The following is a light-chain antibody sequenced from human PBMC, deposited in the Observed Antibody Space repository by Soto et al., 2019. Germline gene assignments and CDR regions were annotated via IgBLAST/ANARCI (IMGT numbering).Light chain of an antibody. CDR2: LNSDGSH. CDR1: SGHSSYA. CDR3: QTWDTAINVI. J-gene: IGLJ2*01. Sequence: QSVLTQLPSASASLGASVTLTCTLSSGHSSYAIAWHQQQPEKGPRYLMKLNSDGSHSKGDGIPDRFSGSSSGAERYLTISSLQSEDEADYYCQTWDTAINVIFGGGTKLTVL. V-gene: IGLV4-69*01.